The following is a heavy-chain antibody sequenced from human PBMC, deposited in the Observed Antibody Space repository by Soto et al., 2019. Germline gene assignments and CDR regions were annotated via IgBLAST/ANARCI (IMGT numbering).Heavy chain of an antibody. CDR3: ARDITHDFWSGYYTGFYYFGMDV. J-gene: IGHJ6*02. Sequence: QVQLVQSGAEVQKPGASVKVSCNASGYTFTSYYMHWVRQAPGQGLEWMGIINPSGGSTSYAQKFKGRFTISMDTSTSTVYRELSSLRSEDTAVYYCARDITHDFWSGYYTGFYYFGMDVLGQGTTVTGSS. CDR2: INPSGGST. D-gene: IGHD3-3*01. V-gene: IGHV1-46*01. CDR1: GYTFTSYY.